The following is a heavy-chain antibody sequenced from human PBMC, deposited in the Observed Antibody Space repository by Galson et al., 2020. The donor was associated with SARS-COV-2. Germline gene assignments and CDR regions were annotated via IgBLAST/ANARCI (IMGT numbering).Heavy chain of an antibody. D-gene: IGHD4-17*01. V-gene: IGHV1-69*13. J-gene: IGHJ4*02. CDR2: IIPLFGRA. CDR3: ARLNDYGAEDS. CDR1: GDTFGSYA. Sequence: SVKVSCKASGDTFGSYAISWVRQAPGQGLEWMGGIIPLFGRANYAQKFQGRVTITADESTRTAYMNLSSLKSEDTAVYYCARLNDYGAEDSWGQGTLVTVSS.